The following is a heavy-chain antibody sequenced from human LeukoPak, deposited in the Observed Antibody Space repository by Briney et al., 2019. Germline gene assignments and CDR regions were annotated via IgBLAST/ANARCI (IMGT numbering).Heavy chain of an antibody. Sequence: GASVKVSCKASGGTFSSYAISWVRQAPGQGLEWMGGIIPIFGTANYAQKFQGGVTITADESTSTAYMELSSLRSEDTAVYYCARDHGRDSSGWYSHETRDYYYYGMDVWGQGTTVTVSS. CDR3: ARDHGRDSSGWYSHETRDYYYYGMDV. CDR1: GGTFSSYA. V-gene: IGHV1-69*13. J-gene: IGHJ6*02. D-gene: IGHD6-19*01. CDR2: IIPIFGTA.